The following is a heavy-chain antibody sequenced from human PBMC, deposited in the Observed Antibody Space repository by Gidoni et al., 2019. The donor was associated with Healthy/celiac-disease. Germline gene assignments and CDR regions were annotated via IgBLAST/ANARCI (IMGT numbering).Heavy chain of an antibody. CDR3: ARDPHCSSTSCGNDY. CDR2: ISAYNGNT. Sequence: QVQLVQSGAEVKKPGASVKVSCRASGYTFTSYGTSWVRQAPGQGLEWMGWISAYNGNTNNAQKLQGRVTMTTDTSTSTAYMELRSLRSDDTAVYYCARDPHCSSTSCGNDYWGQGTLVTVSS. CDR1: GYTFTSYG. D-gene: IGHD2-2*01. V-gene: IGHV1-18*01. J-gene: IGHJ4*02.